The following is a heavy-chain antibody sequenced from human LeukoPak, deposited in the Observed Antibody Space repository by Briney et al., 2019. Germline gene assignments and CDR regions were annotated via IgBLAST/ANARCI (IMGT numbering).Heavy chain of an antibody. CDR3: ARLTYYDFWSGFDY. V-gene: IGHV4-4*09. CDR1: GGSISSYY. Sequence: PSETLSLTCTVSGGSISSYYWSWIRQPPGKGLEWIGYIYTSGSTNYNPSLKSRVTISVDTSKNRFSLKLSSVTAADTAVYYCARLTYYDFWSGFDYWGQGTLVTVSS. CDR2: IYTSGST. J-gene: IGHJ4*02. D-gene: IGHD3-3*01.